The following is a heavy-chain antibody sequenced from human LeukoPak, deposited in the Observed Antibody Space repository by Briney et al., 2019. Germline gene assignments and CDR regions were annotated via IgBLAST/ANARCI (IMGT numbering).Heavy chain of an antibody. Sequence: SQTLSLTSAISGDSVSSNSAGWNWIRQSPSRGLEWLGRTYYRSKWFSDYAVSVKRRITINADTSKNQFSMELDSVTPEDTAVYYCARDLLACAFDIWGQRTMVTVSS. CDR2: TYYRSKWFS. V-gene: IGHV6-1*01. CDR3: ARDLLACAFDI. CDR1: GDSVSSNSAG. J-gene: IGHJ3*02.